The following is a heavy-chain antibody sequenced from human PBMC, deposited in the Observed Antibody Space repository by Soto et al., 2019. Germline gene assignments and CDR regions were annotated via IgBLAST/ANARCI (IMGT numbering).Heavy chain of an antibody. D-gene: IGHD2-15*01. Sequence: GGSLRLSCAAPGSIFRGYGMHWVRQAPGKGLEWVAIIRFDGSNINYADAVMGRFTISRDNSKNMLYLEMNSLRVEDTAVYYCARDGIGSVAFWGYLDYWGQGTLLTVSS. V-gene: IGHV3-33*01. J-gene: IGHJ4*02. CDR3: ARDGIGSVAFWGYLDY. CDR2: IRFDGSNI. CDR1: GSIFRGYG.